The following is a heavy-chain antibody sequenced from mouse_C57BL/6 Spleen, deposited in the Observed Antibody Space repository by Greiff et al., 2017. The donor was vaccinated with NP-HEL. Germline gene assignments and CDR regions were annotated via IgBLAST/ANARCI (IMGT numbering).Heavy chain of an antibody. CDR1: GYTFTSYW. V-gene: IGHV1-64*01. CDR2: IYPNSGRT. CDR3: ARGGNYFDY. Sequence: QVQLQQPGAELVKPGASVKLSCKASGYTFTSYWMHWVKQRPGQGLEWIGMIYPNSGRTNYNEKFKGKATLTVDKSSSTAYMQLSSLTSEDAAVYYCARGGNYFDYWGQGTTLTVSS. J-gene: IGHJ2*01.